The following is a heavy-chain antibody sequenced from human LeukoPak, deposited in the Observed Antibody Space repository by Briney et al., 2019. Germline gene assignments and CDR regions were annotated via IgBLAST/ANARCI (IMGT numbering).Heavy chain of an antibody. D-gene: IGHD3-16*02. J-gene: IGHJ4*02. CDR3: ARGGAQDRYPQPYYFDY. CDR2: IIPIFGTA. Sequence: SVKVSCKASGGTFSSYAISWVRQAPGQGLEWMGGIIPIFGTANYAQKFQGRVTITADESTSTAYMELSSLRSEDTAVYYCARGGAQDRYPQPYYFDYWGQGTLVTVSS. V-gene: IGHV1-69*13. CDR1: GGTFSSYA.